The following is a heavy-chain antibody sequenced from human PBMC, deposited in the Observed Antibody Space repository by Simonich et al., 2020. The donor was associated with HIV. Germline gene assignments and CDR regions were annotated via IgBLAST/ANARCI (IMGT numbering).Heavy chain of an antibody. CDR3: VIYRAGYSGNHYEAFDV. J-gene: IGHJ3*01. Sequence: EVQLVQSGAEVKKPGATVKISCTVSGYTFTYSYIHWVQQAPGKGPEWMGLGHPEDGEKIYAKNFQDRVTITADTSTDTAYMELSSLRSEDTAIYYCVIYRAGYSGNHYEAFDVWGHGTKVTVSA. D-gene: IGHD1-26*01. CDR1: GYTFTYSY. CDR2: GHPEDGEK. V-gene: IGHV1-69-2*01.